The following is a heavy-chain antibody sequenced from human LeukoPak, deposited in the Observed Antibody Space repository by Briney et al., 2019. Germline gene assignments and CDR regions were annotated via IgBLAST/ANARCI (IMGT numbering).Heavy chain of an antibody. CDR2: ISAYNGNT. CDR1: GYTFTSYG. D-gene: IGHD4-11*01. Sequence: ASVRVSCKASGYTFTSYGISWVRQAPGQGLEWMGWISAYNGNTNYAQTLQGRVTMTTDTSTSTAYMELRSLRSDDTAVYYCAREYYSNYGGYFDYWGQGTLVTVSS. V-gene: IGHV1-18*01. CDR3: AREYYSNYGGYFDY. J-gene: IGHJ4*02.